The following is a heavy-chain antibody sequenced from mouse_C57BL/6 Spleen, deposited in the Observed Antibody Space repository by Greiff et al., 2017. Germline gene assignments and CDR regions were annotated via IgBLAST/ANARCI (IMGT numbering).Heavy chain of an antibody. Sequence: VKLVESGPGLVAPSQSLSITCTVSGFSLPSYGVDWVRQSPGKGLEWLGVIWGVGSTNYNSALKSRLGISKDNSKSQVFLKMNSLETDDTAMYYCASNYDYGEGFAYRGQGTLVTVSA. V-gene: IGHV2-6*01. CDR3: ASNYDYGEGFAY. J-gene: IGHJ3*01. CDR2: IWGVGST. CDR1: GFSLPSYG. D-gene: IGHD2-4*01.